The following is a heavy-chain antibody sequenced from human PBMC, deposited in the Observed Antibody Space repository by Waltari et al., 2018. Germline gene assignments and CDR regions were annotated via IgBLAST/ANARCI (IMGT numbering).Heavy chain of an antibody. Sequence: EVQLLESGGHLVQPGGSLRLSCAASGFTFSRFFMIWVRQPPGKGLEWVSVITNDGKHTFYSDSVTGRFTVSRDNSKNMMYLQMNSLRPEDAALYFCARGHWGDYWGQGSLVTVSS. CDR1: GFTFSRFF. J-gene: IGHJ4*02. D-gene: IGHD3-16*01. V-gene: IGHV3-23*03. CDR2: ITNDGKHT. CDR3: ARGHWGDY.